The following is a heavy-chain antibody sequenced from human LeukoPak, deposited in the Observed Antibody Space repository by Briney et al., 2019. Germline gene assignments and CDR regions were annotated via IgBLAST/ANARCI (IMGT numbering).Heavy chain of an antibody. CDR3: ARGRGIAAAAYYFDY. J-gene: IGHJ4*02. Sequence: PSEPLSLTCAVYIDSFSNYHWNWIRQTPSKGLEWIGEVNEVGGTNISPSLRNRVILSVDTSKNQFFLKLISVTVADTAVYYCARGRGIAAAAYYFDYWGQGTLVTVSS. CDR1: IDSFSNYH. V-gene: IGHV4-34*01. D-gene: IGHD6-13*01. CDR2: VNEVGGT.